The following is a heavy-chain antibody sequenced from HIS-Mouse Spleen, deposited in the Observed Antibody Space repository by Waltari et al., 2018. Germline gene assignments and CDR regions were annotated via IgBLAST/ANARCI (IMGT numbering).Heavy chain of an antibody. Sequence: QVQLVESGGGVVQPGRSLRLSCAASGFTFSSYGMHWVRQAPGKGVEWGAVLSYDGSNKYYADSVKGRFTISRDNSKNTLDLQMNSLRAEDTAVYYCAKKPPPLPVRDAFDIWGQGTMVTVSS. CDR3: AKKPPPLPVRDAFDI. V-gene: IGHV3-30*18. CDR1: GFTFSSYG. CDR2: LSYDGSNK. J-gene: IGHJ3*02. D-gene: IGHD3-10*01.